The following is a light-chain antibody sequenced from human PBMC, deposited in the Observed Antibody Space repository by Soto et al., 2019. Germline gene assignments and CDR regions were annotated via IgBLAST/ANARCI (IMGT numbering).Light chain of an antibody. V-gene: IGLV2-14*03. CDR1: SSDIGDSNY. CDR2: DVS. J-gene: IGLJ1*01. CDR3: SSFRSSSTSYV. Sequence: QSALTQPASVSGSPGQSITISCTGTSSDIGDSNYVSWYQQHPGKAPKLVIYDVSNRPSGVSNRFSGSKSANTASLTISGLQAEHEADYYCSSFRSSSTSYVFGTGTKVTVL.